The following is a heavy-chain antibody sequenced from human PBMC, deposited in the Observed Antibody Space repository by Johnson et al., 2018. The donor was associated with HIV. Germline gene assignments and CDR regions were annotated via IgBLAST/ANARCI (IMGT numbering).Heavy chain of an antibody. V-gene: IGHV3-7*05. D-gene: IGHD3-22*01. CDR2: INQDGSEK. CDR3: ARLIAVVIDGFDI. CDR1: GFTLSNYW. Sequence: VQLVESGGGLVQRGGSLRLSCAASGFTLSNYWMSWVRQAPGKGLEWVANINQDGSEKYFVDSVKGRLTISRDNAKNSLYLQMNTLRAEDTAVYYCARLIAVVIDGFDIWGQGTMVTVSA. J-gene: IGHJ3*02.